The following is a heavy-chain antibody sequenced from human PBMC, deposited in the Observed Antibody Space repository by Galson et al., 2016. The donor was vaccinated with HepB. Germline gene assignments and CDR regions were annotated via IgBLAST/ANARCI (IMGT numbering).Heavy chain of an antibody. J-gene: IGHJ4*02. V-gene: IGHV3-33*01. CDR3: AREGTGGFDY. CDR1: GFAFSTFG. D-gene: IGHD1/OR15-1a*01. CDR2: IWYDGNNK. Sequence: SLRLSCAASGFAFSTFGMHWVRQAPGKGLEWLAVIWYDGNNKYYLNSVKGRFTISRDNAKNSLYLQMNSLRAEDTAVYHCAREGTGGFDYWGRGTVVTVSS.